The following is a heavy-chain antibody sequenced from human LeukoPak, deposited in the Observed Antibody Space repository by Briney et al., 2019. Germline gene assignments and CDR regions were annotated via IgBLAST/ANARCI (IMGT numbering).Heavy chain of an antibody. CDR1: GGSFSGYY. J-gene: IGHJ3*02. CDR2: INRSGST. Sequence: SETLSLTCAVYGGSFSGYYWSWIRQPPGKGLEWIGEINRSGSTNYNPSLKSRVTISVDTSKNQFSLKLSSVTAADTAVYYCARVDCSSTSCYRLNAFDAFDIWGQGTMVTVSS. V-gene: IGHV4-34*01. D-gene: IGHD2-2*01. CDR3: ARVDCSSTSCYRLNAFDAFDI.